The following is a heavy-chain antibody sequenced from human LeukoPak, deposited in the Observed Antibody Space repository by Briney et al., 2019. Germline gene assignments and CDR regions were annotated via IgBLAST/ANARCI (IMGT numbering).Heavy chain of an antibody. CDR3: ARFTLHGSGSYYKARNWFDP. CDR1: GGSISSSNW. Sequence: PSETLSLTCAVSGGSISSSNWWSWVRQPPGKGLEWIGEIYHSGNTNYNPSLKSRVTISVDKSKNQFSLKLSSVTAADTAVYYCARFTLHGSGSYYKARNWFDPWGQGTLVTVSS. J-gene: IGHJ5*02. V-gene: IGHV4-4*02. CDR2: IYHSGNT. D-gene: IGHD3-10*01.